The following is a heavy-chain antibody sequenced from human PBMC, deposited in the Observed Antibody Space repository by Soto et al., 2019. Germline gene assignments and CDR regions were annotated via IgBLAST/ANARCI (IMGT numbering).Heavy chain of an antibody. V-gene: IGHV3-30*18. CDR1: GFTFSSYG. CDR2: ISYDGSNK. Sequence: VGSLRLSCAASGFTFSSYGMHWVRQAPGKGLEWVAVISYDGSNKYYADSVKGRFTISRDNSKNTLYLQMNSLRAEDTAVYYCAKGRVAVAGNRLDYWGQGTLVTVSS. CDR3: AKGRVAVAGNRLDY. J-gene: IGHJ4*02. D-gene: IGHD6-19*01.